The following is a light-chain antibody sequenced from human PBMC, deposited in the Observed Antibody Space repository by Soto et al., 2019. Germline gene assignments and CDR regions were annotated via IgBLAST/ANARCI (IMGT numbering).Light chain of an antibody. J-gene: IGKJ1*01. Sequence: DIQMTQPPSSLSASVGDSVTITCRASQRIGPYVNWYQQKPGKAPKLLISAATNLEDGVPSRFGGSGSGKNFSLSVSNLQPEECANYDCQPSYSFPLWKFGKGTKVDI. V-gene: IGKV1-39*01. CDR2: AAT. CDR3: QPSYSFPLWK. CDR1: QRIGPY.